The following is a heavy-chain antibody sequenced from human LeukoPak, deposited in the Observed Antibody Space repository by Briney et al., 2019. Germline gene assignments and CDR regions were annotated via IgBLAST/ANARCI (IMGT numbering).Heavy chain of an antibody. CDR1: GYTLTELS. Sequence: GASVKVSCKVSGYTLTELSMHWVRQAPGKGLEWMGGFDPEDGETIYAQKFQGRVTMTEDTSTDTAYMELSSLRSEDTAVYYCATRFYSGSYEIDHWGQGTLATVSS. J-gene: IGHJ4*02. V-gene: IGHV1-24*01. CDR2: FDPEDGET. CDR3: ATRFYSGSYEIDH. D-gene: IGHD1-26*01.